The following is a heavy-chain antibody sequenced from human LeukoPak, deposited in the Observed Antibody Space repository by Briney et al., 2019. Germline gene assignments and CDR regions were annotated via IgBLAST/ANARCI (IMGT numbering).Heavy chain of an antibody. D-gene: IGHD6-13*01. J-gene: IGHJ6*02. V-gene: IGHV4-39*01. CDR2: IDYSGST. CDR1: GGSISSGPYY. CDR3: ARQDVRSKRQQLVPGYRDEPRYFYYSHDMDV. Sequence: PSETLSLTCTVSGGSISSGPYYWVWIRQAPGKGLEWIGSIDYSGSTYYNPSLKSRVIISVDTSKTQFSLKLSSVTAADTAVYYCARQDVRSKRQQLVPGYRDEPRYFYYSHDMDVWGQGTTVTVSS.